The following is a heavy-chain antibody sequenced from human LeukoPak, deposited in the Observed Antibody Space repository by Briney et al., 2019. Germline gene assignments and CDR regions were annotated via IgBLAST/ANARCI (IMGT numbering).Heavy chain of an antibody. D-gene: IGHD6-6*01. V-gene: IGHV1-58*02. J-gene: IGHJ5*02. CDR1: GFTFTSSA. Sequence: SVKVSCKASGFTFTSSAMQWVRQARGQRLEWIGWIVVGSGNTNYAQKFQGRVTITRNTSISTAYMELSSLRSEDTAVYYCARSPVASSSSFWFDPWGQGTLVAVSS. CDR2: IVVGSGNT. CDR3: ARSPVASSSSFWFDP.